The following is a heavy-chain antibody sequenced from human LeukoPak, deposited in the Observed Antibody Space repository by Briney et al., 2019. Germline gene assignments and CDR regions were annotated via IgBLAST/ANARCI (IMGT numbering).Heavy chain of an antibody. J-gene: IGHJ4*02. CDR3: ARATAARGIDY. CDR1: GGSISSGGYY. D-gene: IGHD6-6*01. Sequence: PSETLSLTCTVSGGSISSGGYYWSWIRQPPGKGLEWIGYIYHSGSTYYNPSLKSRVTISVDRSKNQFSLKLSSVTAADTAVYYCARATAARGIDYWGQGTLVTVSS. CDR2: IYHSGST. V-gene: IGHV4-30-2*01.